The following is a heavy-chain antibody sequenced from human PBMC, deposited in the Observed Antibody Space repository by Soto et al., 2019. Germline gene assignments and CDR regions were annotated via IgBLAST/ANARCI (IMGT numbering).Heavy chain of an antibody. CDR1: GGSISSGGYS. V-gene: IGHV4-30-2*02. CDR3: ARTWGLTNDY. J-gene: IGHJ4*02. CDR2: IYHSGST. Sequence: SETLSLTCAVSGGSISSGGYSWSWIRQPPGKGLEWIGYIYHSGSTYYNPSLKSRVTISVDRSKNQFSLKLSSVTAADTAVYYCARTWGLTNDYWGRGILVTVSS. D-gene: IGHD3-16*01.